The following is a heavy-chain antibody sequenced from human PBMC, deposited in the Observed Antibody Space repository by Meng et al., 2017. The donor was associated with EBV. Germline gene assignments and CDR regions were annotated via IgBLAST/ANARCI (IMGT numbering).Heavy chain of an antibody. CDR3: AKGADLAAAGTFWFDP. V-gene: IGHV1-2*06. CDR2: INPNSGGT. Sequence: QVQVVQSGARVKKPGASVKVSCKASGYTFTGYYMHWVRQAPGQGLEWMGRINPNSGGTNYAQKFQGRVTMTRDTSISTAYMELSRLRSDDTAVYYCAKGADLAAAGTFWFDPWGQGTLVTVSS. D-gene: IGHD6-13*01. J-gene: IGHJ5*02. CDR1: GYTFTGYY.